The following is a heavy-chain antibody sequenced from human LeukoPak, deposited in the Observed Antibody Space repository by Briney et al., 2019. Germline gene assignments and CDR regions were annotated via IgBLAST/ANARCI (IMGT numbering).Heavy chain of an antibody. D-gene: IGHD3-9*01. CDR3: ARDLNREDFDY. CDR1: GFTFSSYA. Sequence: GGSLRLSCAASGFTFSSYAMHWVRQAPGKGLEWVAVISYDGSNKYYADSVKGRFTVSRGNSKNTLYLQMNSLRADDTAVYYCARDLNREDFDYWGQGTLVAVSS. V-gene: IGHV3-30-3*01. CDR2: ISYDGSNK. J-gene: IGHJ4*02.